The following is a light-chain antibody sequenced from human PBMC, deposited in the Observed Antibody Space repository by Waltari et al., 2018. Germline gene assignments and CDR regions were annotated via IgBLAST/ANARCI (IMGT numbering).Light chain of an antibody. J-gene: IGKJ1*01. Sequence: EIVLTQSPGTLSLSPGERATLSCRASQRVGRYLAWYQQKPGQAPRLIIYDSSTRATGIPDRFSGSGSGTDFSLTISRLESEDFAVYYCQKYVNLPATFGQGTKVEIK. CDR2: DSS. CDR3: QKYVNLPAT. CDR1: QRVGRY. V-gene: IGKV3-20*01.